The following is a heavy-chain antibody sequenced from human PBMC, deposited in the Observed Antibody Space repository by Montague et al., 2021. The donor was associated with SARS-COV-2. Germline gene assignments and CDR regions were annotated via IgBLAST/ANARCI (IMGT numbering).Heavy chain of an antibody. Sequence: SETLSLSCTVSGDSICSYYWNWIRQPPGKGPEWIGNIYSSGSTHYNPSLKSRVTISVDTSKSQFSLMLTSVTAADTAVYYCSREFRIELWQTNWYFGLWGRGTLVTVSS. CDR3: SREFRIELWQTNWYFGL. D-gene: IGHD3-16*01. V-gene: IGHV4-59*01. CDR2: IYSSGST. CDR1: GDSICSYY. J-gene: IGHJ2*01.